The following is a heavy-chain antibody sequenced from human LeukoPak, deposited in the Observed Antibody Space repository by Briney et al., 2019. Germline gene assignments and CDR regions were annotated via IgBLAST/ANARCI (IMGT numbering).Heavy chain of an antibody. V-gene: IGHV4-39*07. D-gene: IGHD1-26*01. J-gene: IGHJ5*02. Sequence: SETLSLTCTVSGGSISSSSYYWGWIRQPPGKGLEWIGSIYYSGSTNYNPSLKSRVTISVDTSKNQFSLKLSSVTAADTAVYYCARSGSYYSYWFDPWGQGTLVTVSS. CDR1: GGSISSSSYY. CDR3: ARSGSYYSYWFDP. CDR2: IYYSGST.